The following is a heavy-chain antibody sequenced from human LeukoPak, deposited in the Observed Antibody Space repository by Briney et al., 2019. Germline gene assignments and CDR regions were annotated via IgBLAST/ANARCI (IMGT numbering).Heavy chain of an antibody. CDR1: GFTFRSYS. D-gene: IGHD2-21*02. Sequence: GGSLRLSCAASGFTFRSYSMNWVRQAPGKGLEWVSSISSSSSHIYYADSVKGRFTIFRDNAKNSLYLQMNSLRAEDTAVYFCARGDYCGGDCYSSLSNYWGQGTLVTVSS. CDR3: ARGDYCGGDCYSSLSNY. J-gene: IGHJ4*02. CDR2: ISSSSSHI. V-gene: IGHV3-21*01.